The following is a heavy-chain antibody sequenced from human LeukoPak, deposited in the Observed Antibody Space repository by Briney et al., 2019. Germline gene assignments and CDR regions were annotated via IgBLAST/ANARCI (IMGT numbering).Heavy chain of an antibody. Sequence: GGSLRLSCAASGFTFSTYWMTWVRQAPEKGLEWAANIKKDGSEKYYVDSVRGRFTISRDNAKNSLYLQMNSLRAEDTAVYYCAREMGWNYGDYWGQGTLVTVSS. D-gene: IGHD1-7*01. CDR1: GFTFSTYW. CDR3: AREMGWNYGDY. V-gene: IGHV3-7*05. CDR2: IKKDGSEK. J-gene: IGHJ4*02.